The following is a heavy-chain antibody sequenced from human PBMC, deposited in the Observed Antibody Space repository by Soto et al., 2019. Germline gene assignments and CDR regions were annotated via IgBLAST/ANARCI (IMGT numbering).Heavy chain of an antibody. D-gene: IGHD3-22*01. J-gene: IGHJ3*02. CDR2: ISAYNGNT. Sequence: QVQLVQSGAEVKKPGASVKVSCKASGYTFTSYGISWVRQAPGQGLEWMGWISAYNGNTNYAQKLQGRVTMTTDTSTRTAYMELRSLSSDDTAVYYCARGLPYYYDSSGSKKGAFYIWGQGTIVTVSS. CDR1: GYTFTSYG. V-gene: IGHV1-18*01. CDR3: ARGLPYYYDSSGSKKGAFYI.